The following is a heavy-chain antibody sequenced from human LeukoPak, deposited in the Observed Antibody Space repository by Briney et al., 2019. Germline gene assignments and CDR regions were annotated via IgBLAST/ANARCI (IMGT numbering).Heavy chain of an antibody. D-gene: IGHD3-22*01. CDR1: GGTFSSYA. CDR3: ARGRYYDSSGSYYFDY. J-gene: IGHJ4*02. V-gene: IGHV1-69*04. CDR2: IIPILGIA. Sequence: AASVKVSCKASGGTFSSYAISWVRQAPGQVLEWMGRIIPILGIANYAQKFQGRVTITADKSTSTAYMELSSLRSEDTAVYYCARGRYYDSSGSYYFDYWGQGTLVTVSS.